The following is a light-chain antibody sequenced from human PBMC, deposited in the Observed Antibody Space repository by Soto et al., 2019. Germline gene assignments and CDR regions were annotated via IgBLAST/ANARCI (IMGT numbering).Light chain of an antibody. CDR2: DVS. CDR3: SSYGASSTL. Sequence: QSALTQPASVSGSPGQSITISCTGSSSDIGGYNYVSWYQQHPGKAPKLLIYDVSYRPSGISDRFSGSNSDNTASLTIPGLPPEDEADYYCSSYGASSTLFGGGTKLTVL. V-gene: IGLV2-14*03. J-gene: IGLJ2*01. CDR1: SSDIGGYNY.